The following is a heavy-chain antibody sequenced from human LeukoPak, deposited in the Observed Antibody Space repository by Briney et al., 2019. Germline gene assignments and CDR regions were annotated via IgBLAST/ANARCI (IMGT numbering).Heavy chain of an antibody. CDR3: ATYRQVLLPFES. J-gene: IGHJ4*02. V-gene: IGHV3-23*01. CDR1: GFTFSTFG. CDR2: ISRNGGNT. D-gene: IGHD2-8*02. Sequence: GGTLRLSCAASGFTFSTFGMSWVRQVPGKGLEWVSSISRNGGNTYFADSVKGRFTISRDNSKNTLSLQMNSLRAEDTAIYYCATYRQVLLPFESWGQGTLVTVSS.